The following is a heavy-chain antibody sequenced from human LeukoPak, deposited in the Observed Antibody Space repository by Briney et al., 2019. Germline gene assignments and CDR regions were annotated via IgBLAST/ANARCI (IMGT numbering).Heavy chain of an antibody. CDR2: ISSSSSYI. CDR3: ARGPSGYHNT. Sequence: GGSLRLSCAASGFTFSRYSMNWARQAPGKGLEWVSSISSSSSYIYYADSVKGRFTISRDNSKNTLYLQMNSLRAEDTAVYYCARGPSGYHNTGGQGTLVTVSS. J-gene: IGHJ4*02. CDR1: GFTFSRYS. V-gene: IGHV3-21*01. D-gene: IGHD5-12*01.